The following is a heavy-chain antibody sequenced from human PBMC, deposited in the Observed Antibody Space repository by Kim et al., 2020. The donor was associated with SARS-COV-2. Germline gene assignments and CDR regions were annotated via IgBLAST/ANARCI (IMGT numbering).Heavy chain of an antibody. CDR1: GFTVSRNY. Sequence: GGSLRLSCAASGFTVSRNYMSWVRQAPGKGLEWVSVIYSGGSTYYEDSVKGRFTISRDNSKNTLYLQMNSMRAEDTAVYYCARGLVGSSGGYGMDVWGQGTTVTVSS. CDR2: IYSGGST. V-gene: IGHV3-53*01. CDR3: ARGLVGSSGGYGMDV. J-gene: IGHJ6*02. D-gene: IGHD6-13*01.